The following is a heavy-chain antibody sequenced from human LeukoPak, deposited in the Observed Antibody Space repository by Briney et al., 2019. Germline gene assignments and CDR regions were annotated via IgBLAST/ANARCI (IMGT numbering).Heavy chain of an antibody. CDR1: GGSFSGYY. J-gene: IGHJ4*02. V-gene: IGHV4-34*01. CDR2: INHSGST. Sequence: PSETLSLTCAVYGGSFSGYYWSWIRQPPGKGLEWIGEINHSGSTNYNPSLKSRVTISVDTSKNQFSLKLSSVTAADTAVYYCARREDYYGSGSPHWGQGTLVTVSS. CDR3: ARREDYYGSGSPH. D-gene: IGHD3-10*01.